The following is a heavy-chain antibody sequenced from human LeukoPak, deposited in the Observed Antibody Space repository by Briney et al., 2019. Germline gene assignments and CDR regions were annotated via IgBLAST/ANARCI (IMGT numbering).Heavy chain of an antibody. V-gene: IGHV4-4*07. CDR2: IYTSGST. Sequence: SETLSLTCTVSGGSISSYYWSWIRQPAGKGLEWIGRIYTSGSTNYNPSLKSRVTMSVDTSKNQFSLKLSSVTAADTAVYYCAREDYYDSSGYYRPGDAFDIWGQGTMVTVSS. CDR1: GGSISSYY. CDR3: AREDYYDSSGYYRPGDAFDI. J-gene: IGHJ3*02. D-gene: IGHD3-22*01.